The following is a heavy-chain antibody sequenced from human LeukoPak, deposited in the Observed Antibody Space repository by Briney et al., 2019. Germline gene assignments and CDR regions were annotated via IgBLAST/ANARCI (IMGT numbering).Heavy chain of an antibody. V-gene: IGHV1-18*01. J-gene: IGHJ6*03. D-gene: IGHD3-3*01. CDR2: ISAYNGDT. Sequence: ASVKVSCKASGYTLTSYGISWVRQPPGQGVEWMGWISAYNGDTNYAQKLQGRVTMTTDTSTSTAYMELRSLRSDDTAVYYCARDGPYDFWSGYPPYYYMDVWGKGTTVTVSS. CDR1: GYTLTSYG. CDR3: ARDGPYDFWSGYPPYYYMDV.